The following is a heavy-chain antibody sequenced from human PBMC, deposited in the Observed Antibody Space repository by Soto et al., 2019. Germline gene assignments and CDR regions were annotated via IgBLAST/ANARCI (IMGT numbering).Heavy chain of an antibody. CDR1: GGTFSSYT. CDR2: IIPILGIA. J-gene: IGHJ4*02. D-gene: IGHD4-17*01. CDR3: ARDLEMTTVTTNFDY. Sequence: QVQLVQSGAEVKKPGSSVKVSCKASGGTFSSYTISWVRQAPGQGLEWMGRIIPILGIANYAQKFQGRVTITADKSTSTGYMELSSLRSEDTAVYYCARDLEMTTVTTNFDYWGQGTLVTVSS. V-gene: IGHV1-69*08.